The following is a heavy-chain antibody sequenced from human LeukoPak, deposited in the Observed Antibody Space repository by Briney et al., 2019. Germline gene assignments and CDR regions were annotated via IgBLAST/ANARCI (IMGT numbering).Heavy chain of an antibody. CDR1: GFTFSSYA. Sequence: GGSLRLSCAASGFTFSSYAMSWVRQAPGKGLEWVSAISGSGGSTYYADSVKGRFTISRDNAKNSLYLQMNSLRAEDTAVYYCARVRIYGDYVSFDYWGQGTLVTVSS. J-gene: IGHJ4*02. CDR3: ARVRIYGDYVSFDY. CDR2: ISGSGGST. V-gene: IGHV3-23*01. D-gene: IGHD4-17*01.